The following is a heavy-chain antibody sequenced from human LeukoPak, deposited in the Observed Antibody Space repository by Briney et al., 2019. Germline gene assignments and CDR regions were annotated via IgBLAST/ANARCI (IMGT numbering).Heavy chain of an antibody. Sequence: GGSLRLSCAASGFIFSTYWMSWVRQAPGKGLECVANIKQDGSETHYVDSVKGRFTISRDNGRNSMYLQMNSLRAEDTAVYYCARDQVSVAGTGIDYWGQGTLITVSS. J-gene: IGHJ4*02. D-gene: IGHD6-19*01. CDR1: GFIFSTYW. CDR2: IKQDGSET. V-gene: IGHV3-7*01. CDR3: ARDQVSVAGTGIDY.